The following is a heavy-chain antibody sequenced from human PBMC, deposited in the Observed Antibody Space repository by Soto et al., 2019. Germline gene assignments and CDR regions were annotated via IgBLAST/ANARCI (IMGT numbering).Heavy chain of an antibody. CDR2: FVPLFGST. V-gene: IGHV1-69*01. CDR1: GGTFSGYA. J-gene: IGHJ4*02. D-gene: IGHD2-15*01. Sequence: QVQLVQSGAEVKKPGSSVKVSCQASGGTFSGYALTWVRQAPGQGLEWMGEFVPLFGSTNYAQKFAGRITIIADESTSTGYMELSTLRSEDTAVYYCATHSLGASSPPGFDNWGQGTRVTVSS. CDR3: ATHSLGASSPPGFDN.